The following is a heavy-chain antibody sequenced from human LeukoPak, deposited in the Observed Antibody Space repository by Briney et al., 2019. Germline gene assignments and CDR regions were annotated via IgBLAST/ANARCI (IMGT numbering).Heavy chain of an antibody. V-gene: IGHV4-31*02. CDR1: GGSISSGGYY. CDR3: ARGPDYSSSYAANWFDP. CDR2: IYYSGST. D-gene: IGHD6-13*01. J-gene: IGHJ5*02. Sequence: SETLSLTWTVSGGSISSGGYYWNWIRQHPGKGLEWIGYIYYSGSTYYNPSLKSRVTISVDTSKKQFSLKLSSVTAADTAVYYCARGPDYSSSYAANWFDPWGQGTLVTVSS.